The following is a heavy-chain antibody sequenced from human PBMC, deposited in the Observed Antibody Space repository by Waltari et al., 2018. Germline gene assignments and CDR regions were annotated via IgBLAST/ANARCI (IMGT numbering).Heavy chain of an antibody. CDR3: ASQDYDFWSGYTGDFQH. CDR2: IDPGDSDT. V-gene: IGHV5-51*03. CDR1: GYSFTSYW. Sequence: EVQLVQSGAEVKKPGESLKISCKGSGYSFTSYWIGWVRQMPGKGLEWMGIIDPGDSDTRYSPSFQGQVTISADKSISTAYLQWSSLKASDTAMYYCASQDYDFWSGYTGDFQHWGQGTLVTVSS. D-gene: IGHD3-3*01. J-gene: IGHJ1*01.